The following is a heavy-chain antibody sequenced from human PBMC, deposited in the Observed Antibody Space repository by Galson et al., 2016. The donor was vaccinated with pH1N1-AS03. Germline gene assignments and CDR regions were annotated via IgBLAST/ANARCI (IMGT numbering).Heavy chain of an antibody. CDR2: IKSKSDGGTT. V-gene: IGHV3-15*01. CDR1: GFTFRNFF. Sequence: SLRLSCAASGFTFRNFFMHWVRQVPGKGLVWVGRIKSKSDGGTTDYAAPVKARFTISRDDSKNTLYLQMNSLKTEDTAVYYCSTDETFYYYYGMDVWGRGTTVTVSS. CDR3: STDETFYYYYGMDV. J-gene: IGHJ6*02.